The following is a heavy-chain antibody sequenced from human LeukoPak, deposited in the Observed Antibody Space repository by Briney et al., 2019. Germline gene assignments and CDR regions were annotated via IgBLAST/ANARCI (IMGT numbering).Heavy chain of an antibody. CDR3: ARGNGNVGGRLDP. Sequence: GGSLRLSCVASGFSVSGIHMNWVRQAPGKDLEWVSGLYSGGATYYADSMGGRFTISRDHSKNTLYLQMTNLRVDDTAIYYCARGNGNVGGRLDPWGQGTRVTVSS. J-gene: IGHJ5*02. D-gene: IGHD4-23*01. CDR2: LYSGGAT. CDR1: GFSVSGIH. V-gene: IGHV3-66*01.